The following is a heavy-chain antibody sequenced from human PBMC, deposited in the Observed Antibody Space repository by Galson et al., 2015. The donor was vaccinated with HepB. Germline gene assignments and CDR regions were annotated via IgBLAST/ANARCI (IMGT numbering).Heavy chain of an antibody. J-gene: IGHJ6*03. CDR1: GFTFSTYG. V-gene: IGHV3-30*18. CDR2: ISYEGTNK. Sequence: SLRLSCAASGFTFSTYGMHWVRQAPGKGLEWVAVISYEGTNKYYADSVKGRFTISRDNSKNTLYLQMNSLRAEDTAVYYCAKDVVTAAMFYYYYMDVWGKGTPVIVSS. CDR3: AKDVVTAAMFYYYYMDV. D-gene: IGHD2-2*01.